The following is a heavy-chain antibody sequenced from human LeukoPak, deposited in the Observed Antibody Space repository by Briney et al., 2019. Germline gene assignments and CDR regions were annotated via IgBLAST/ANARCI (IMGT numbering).Heavy chain of an antibody. CDR2: ISGSGGST. CDR1: GFAFSSYW. V-gene: IGHV3-23*01. CDR3: AMRYFDWLGAFDI. J-gene: IGHJ3*02. D-gene: IGHD3-9*01. Sequence: GGSLRLSCVASGFAFSSYWMSWVRQAPGKGLEWVSAISGSGGSTYYADSVKGRFTISRDNSKNTLYLQMNSLRAEDTAVYYCAMRYFDWLGAFDIWGQGTMVTVSS.